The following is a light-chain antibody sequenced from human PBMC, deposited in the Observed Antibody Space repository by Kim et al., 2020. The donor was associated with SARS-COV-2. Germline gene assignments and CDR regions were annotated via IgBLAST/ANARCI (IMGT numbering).Light chain of an antibody. V-gene: IGLV1-51*01. CDR1: SSNIGNNY. CDR3: GTWDSSLSAV. J-gene: IGLJ3*02. CDR2: DNN. Sequence: PGQKVPISCSGSSSNIGNNYVSWYQQLPGTAPKLLIYDNNKRPSGIPDRFSGSKSGTSATLGITGLQTGDEADYYCGTWDSSLSAVFGGVTQLTVL.